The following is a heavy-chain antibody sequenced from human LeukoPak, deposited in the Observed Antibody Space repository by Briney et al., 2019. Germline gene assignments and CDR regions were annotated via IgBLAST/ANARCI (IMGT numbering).Heavy chain of an antibody. D-gene: IGHD5-18*01. J-gene: IGHJ5*02. CDR1: GASTTSIY. V-gene: IGHV4-4*08. Sequence: SETLSLTCPVAGASTTSIYTSWIRQSPGKGLEWIGWSTRYNPSLKSRVTISSDTSKNQFSLKLSSVTAADTAVYYCVRDWGMDTVGNWFDPWGQGILVTVSS. CDR2: ST. CDR3: VRDWGMDTVGNWFDP.